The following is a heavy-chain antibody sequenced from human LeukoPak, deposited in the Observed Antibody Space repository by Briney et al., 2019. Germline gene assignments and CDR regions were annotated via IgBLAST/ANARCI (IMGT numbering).Heavy chain of an antibody. Sequence: ASVKVSCKASGYTFTDYYLHWVRQAPGQGLEWVGWINPNPNSGGTSYAQKFQGRVTMTRDTSINTAYMELSGLRSDDTAVYYCARGVVVSAAKYYYYGLDVWGQGTTVTVSS. D-gene: IGHD2-15*01. CDR3: ARGVVVSAAKYYYYGLDV. J-gene: IGHJ6*02. V-gene: IGHV1-2*02. CDR1: GYTFTDYY. CDR2: INPNPNSGGT.